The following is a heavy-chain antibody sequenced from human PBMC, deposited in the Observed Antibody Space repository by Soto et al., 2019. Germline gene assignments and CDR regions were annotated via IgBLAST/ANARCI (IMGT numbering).Heavy chain of an antibody. Sequence: SETLSLPCTVSGGSISSGGYYWSWIRQHPGKGLEWIGYIYYSGSTYYNPSLKSRVTISVDTSKNQFSLKLSSVTAADKAVYYCARTAAYYDFWSGYYQYYFDYWGQGTLVTVSS. D-gene: IGHD3-3*01. CDR2: IYYSGST. V-gene: IGHV4-31*03. CDR1: GGSISSGGYY. J-gene: IGHJ4*02. CDR3: ARTAAYYDFWSGYYQYYFDY.